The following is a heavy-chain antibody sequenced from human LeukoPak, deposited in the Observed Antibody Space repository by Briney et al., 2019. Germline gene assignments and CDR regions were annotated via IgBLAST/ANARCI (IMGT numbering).Heavy chain of an antibody. CDR2: VYWDDDK. J-gene: IGHJ4*02. CDR1: GFSLTTSGLA. D-gene: IGHD5-12*01. V-gene: IGHV2-5*02. Sequence: SGPALVKPTQTLTLTCSFSGFSLTTSGLAVTWIRQSPGKALEWLALVYWDDDKRYSPSLQSRLTITKDTSKSQVVLTMTNMAPVDTGTYFCARRPRATAGHNPPNYFDQWGQGTLVTVSA. CDR3: ARRPRATAGHNPPNYFDQ.